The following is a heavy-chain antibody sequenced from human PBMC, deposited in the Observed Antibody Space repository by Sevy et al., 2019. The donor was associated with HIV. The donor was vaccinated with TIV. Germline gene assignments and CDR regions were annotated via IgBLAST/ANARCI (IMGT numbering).Heavy chain of an antibody. CDR1: GFTFRSFS. V-gene: IGHV3-33*03. Sequence: GGSLRPSRSASGFTFRSFSMHWVRQAPGKGLEWVAAIWYDGRTKQYADSVKGRFTISGDNSKNTLKLEMNSLRAEDTALYFCARDSARVIVPTAGFDSWGQGTVVTVSS. CDR2: IWYDGRTK. CDR3: ARDSARVIVPTAGFDS. D-gene: IGHD1-1*01. J-gene: IGHJ5*01.